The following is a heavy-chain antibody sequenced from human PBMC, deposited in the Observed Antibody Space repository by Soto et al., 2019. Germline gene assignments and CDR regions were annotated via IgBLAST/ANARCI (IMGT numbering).Heavy chain of an antibody. D-gene: IGHD3-10*01. CDR2: IYYSGST. Sequence: SETLSLTCTVSGGSISSSSYYWGWIRQPPGKGLEWIGSIYYSGSTYYNPSLKSRVTISVDTSKNQFSLKLSSVTAADTAVYYCASWWFGELLHYQHDYWGQGTLVTVSS. J-gene: IGHJ4*02. CDR1: GGSISSSSYY. CDR3: ASWWFGELLHYQHDY. V-gene: IGHV4-39*01.